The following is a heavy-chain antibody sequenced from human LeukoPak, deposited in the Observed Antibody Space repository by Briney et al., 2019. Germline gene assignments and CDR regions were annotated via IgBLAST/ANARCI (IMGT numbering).Heavy chain of an antibody. D-gene: IGHD3-22*01. CDR1: GGSISSYY. CDR3: ARVAARDNSGYYYYFDY. V-gene: IGHV4-59*01. Sequence: PSETLSLTCTVSGGSISSYYWSWIRQPPGKGLEWIGYIYYSGSTNYNPSLKSRVTISVDTSKNQFSLKLSSVTAADTAVCYCARVAARDNSGYYYYFDYWGQGTLVTVSS. J-gene: IGHJ4*02. CDR2: IYYSGST.